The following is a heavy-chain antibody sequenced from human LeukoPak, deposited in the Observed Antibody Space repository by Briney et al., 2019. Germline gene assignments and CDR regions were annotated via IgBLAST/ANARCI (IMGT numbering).Heavy chain of an antibody. CDR1: GFTFSSYW. J-gene: IGHJ4*02. CDR3: ARAEMYYYDSSGYADY. CDR2: IKQDGSEK. Sequence: GGSLRLSCAASGFTFSSYWMSWVRQAPGKRLEWVANIKQDGSEKYYVDSVKGRFTISRDNAKNSLYLQMNSLRAEDTAVYYCARAEMYYYDSSGYADYWGQGTLVTVSS. V-gene: IGHV3-7*01. D-gene: IGHD3-22*01.